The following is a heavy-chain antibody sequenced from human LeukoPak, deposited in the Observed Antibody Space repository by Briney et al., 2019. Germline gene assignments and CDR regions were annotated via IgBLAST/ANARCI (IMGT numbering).Heavy chain of an antibody. Sequence: GGSLRLSCAASGFTFDDYAMHWVRQAPGKGLEWDSGTSWNSGSIGYADSVKGRFTISRDNAKNSLYLQMNSLRAEDMALYYCAKGYCSSTSCYPFDYWGQGTLVTVSS. D-gene: IGHD2-2*01. CDR2: TSWNSGSI. CDR1: GFTFDDYA. CDR3: AKGYCSSTSCYPFDY. J-gene: IGHJ4*02. V-gene: IGHV3-9*03.